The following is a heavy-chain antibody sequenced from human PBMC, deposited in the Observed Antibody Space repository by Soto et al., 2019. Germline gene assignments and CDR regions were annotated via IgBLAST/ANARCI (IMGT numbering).Heavy chain of an antibody. CDR1: GYTFTSYG. CDR2: ISAYNGNT. Sequence: ASVKVSCKASGYTFTSYGIIWVRQAPGQGLEWMGWISAYNGNTNYAQKLQGRVTMTTDTSTSTAYMELRSLRSDDTAVYYCARVGGTMAQWLVMWFDPWGQGTLVTVSS. V-gene: IGHV1-18*01. D-gene: IGHD6-19*01. CDR3: ARVGGTMAQWLVMWFDP. J-gene: IGHJ5*02.